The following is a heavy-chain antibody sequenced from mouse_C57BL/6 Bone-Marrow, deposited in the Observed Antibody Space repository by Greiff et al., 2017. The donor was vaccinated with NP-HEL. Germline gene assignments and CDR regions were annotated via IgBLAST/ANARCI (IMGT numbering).Heavy chain of an antibody. CDR3: ARLYYGSSSDY. Sequence: VQLQQPGAELVKPGASVKLSCKASGYTFTSYWMHWVKQRPGQGLAWIGMIHPNSGSTNYNEKFKSKATLTVDKSSSTAYMQLSSLTSEDSAVYYCARLYYGSSSDYWGQGTTLTVSS. CDR1: GYTFTSYW. V-gene: IGHV1-64*01. J-gene: IGHJ2*01. CDR2: IHPNSGST. D-gene: IGHD1-1*01.